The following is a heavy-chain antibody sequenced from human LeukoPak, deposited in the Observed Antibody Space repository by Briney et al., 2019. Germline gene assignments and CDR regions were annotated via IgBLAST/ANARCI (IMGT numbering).Heavy chain of an antibody. J-gene: IGHJ1*01. Sequence: SETLSLTCTVSGGSISSSSYYWGWIRQPPGKGLEWIGSIYCSGSTYYNPSLKSRVTISVDTSKNQFSLKLSSVTAADTAVYYCVDYYDSSDIQHWGQGTLVTVSS. CDR1: GGSISSSSYY. D-gene: IGHD3-22*01. CDR2: IYCSGST. CDR3: VDYYDSSDIQH. V-gene: IGHV4-39*07.